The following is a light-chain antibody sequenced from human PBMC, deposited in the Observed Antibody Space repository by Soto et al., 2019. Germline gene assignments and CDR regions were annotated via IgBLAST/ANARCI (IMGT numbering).Light chain of an antibody. J-gene: IGLJ1*01. CDR1: SSNIGSNY. V-gene: IGLV1-47*01. CDR2: RNN. Sequence: QSVLTQPPSASGTPGRRVTISCSGSSSNIGSNYVYWYQQLPGTAPKLLIYRNNQRPSGVPDRFSGSKSGTSASLAISGLRSEDDADYYCAAWDDSLSVLYVFGTGTKVTVL. CDR3: AAWDDSLSVLYV.